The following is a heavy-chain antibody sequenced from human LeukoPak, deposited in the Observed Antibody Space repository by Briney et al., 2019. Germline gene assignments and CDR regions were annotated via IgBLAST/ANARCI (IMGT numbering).Heavy chain of an antibody. J-gene: IGHJ4*02. D-gene: IGHD6-19*01. V-gene: IGHV3-48*01. CDR2: ISSSSSTI. Sequence: GGSLRLTCAASGFTFSSYEMNWVRQAPGKGLEWVSYISSSSSTIYYADSVKGRFTISRDNAKNSLYLQMNSLRAEDTAVYYCARGLIAVAGRHLDYWGQGTLVTVSS. CDR3: ARGLIAVAGRHLDY. CDR1: GFTFSSYE.